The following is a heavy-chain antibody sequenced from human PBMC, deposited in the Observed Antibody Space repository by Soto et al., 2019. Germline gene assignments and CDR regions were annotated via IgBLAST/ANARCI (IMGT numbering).Heavy chain of an antibody. CDR2: ISSTGSHT. CDR1: RVTFSNYS. D-gene: IGHD3-22*01. Sequence: GSLRLSCAASRVTFSNYSMNWVRQAPGKGLEWVSSISSTGSHTYYADSVKGRFTISRDNAKSSLYLQMDRLRADDTAVYYCERGGYGPSGYHWGQGTLVTVSS. CDR3: ERGGYGPSGYH. V-gene: IGHV3-21*01. J-gene: IGHJ4*02.